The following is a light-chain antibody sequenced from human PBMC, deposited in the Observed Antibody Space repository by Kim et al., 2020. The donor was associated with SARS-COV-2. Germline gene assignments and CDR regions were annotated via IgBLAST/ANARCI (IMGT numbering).Light chain of an antibody. V-gene: IGLV2-14*01. CDR2: DVS. CDR1: SSDVGGYNY. Sequence: QSALTQPASVSGSPGQSITISCTGTSSDVGGYNYVSWYQQHPGEAPKLMIYDVSTRPSGVSNRFSGSKSGTTASLTISGLQAEDEADYYCSSYTSSSTYVFGTGTKVTVL. CDR3: SSYTSSSTYV. J-gene: IGLJ1*01.